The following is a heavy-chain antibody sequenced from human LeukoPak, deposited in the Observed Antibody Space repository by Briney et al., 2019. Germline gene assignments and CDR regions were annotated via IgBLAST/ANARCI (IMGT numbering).Heavy chain of an antibody. J-gene: IGHJ5*02. D-gene: IGHD2-15*01. CDR3: ARGRCSGGSCYPRFDP. Sequence: ASVKASCKASGYTFTSYGISWVRQAPGQGLEWMGWISAYNGNTNYAQKLQGRVTMTTDTSTSTAYMELRSLRSDDTAVYYCARGRCSGGSCYPRFDPWGQGTLVTVSS. V-gene: IGHV1-18*01. CDR1: GYTFTSYG. CDR2: ISAYNGNT.